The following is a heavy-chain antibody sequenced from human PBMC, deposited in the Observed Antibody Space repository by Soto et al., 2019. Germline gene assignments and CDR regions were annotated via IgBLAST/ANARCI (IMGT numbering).Heavy chain of an antibody. D-gene: IGHD6-13*01. CDR1: GFTFSDYY. CDR3: ARYSSSWAYYSGMDV. CDR2: ISSSGSTI. J-gene: IGHJ6*02. V-gene: IGHV3-11*01. Sequence: GGSLRLSCAASGFTFSDYYMSWIRQAPGKGLEWVSYISSSGSTIYYADSVKGRFTISRDNAKNSLYLQMNSLRAEDTAVYYCARYSSSWAYYSGMDVWGQGTKVTVSS.